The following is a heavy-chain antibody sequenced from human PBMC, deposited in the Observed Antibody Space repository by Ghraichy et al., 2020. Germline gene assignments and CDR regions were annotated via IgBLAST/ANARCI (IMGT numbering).Heavy chain of an antibody. CDR1: GFTFSSYA. CDR3: AKDPDDFWSGSIGFDY. CDR2: ISGSGGST. V-gene: IGHV3-23*01. D-gene: IGHD3-3*01. J-gene: IGHJ4*02. Sequence: GGSLRLSCAASGFTFSSYAMSWVRQAPGKGLEWVSAISGSGGSTYYADSVKGRFTISRDNSKNTLYLQMNSLRAEDTAVYYCAKDPDDFWSGSIGFDYWGQGTLVTVSS.